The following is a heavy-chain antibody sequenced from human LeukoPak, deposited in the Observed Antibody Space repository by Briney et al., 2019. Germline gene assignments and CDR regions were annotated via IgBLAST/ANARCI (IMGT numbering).Heavy chain of an antibody. Sequence: GGSLRLSCAASGFIFNLHVMSWVRQAPGKGLEWVSLISASGDTIYYADSVRGRFIISRDNSKNTVNLQMNNLRAEDTAVYYCANWPFQLLSPESYYYFYMKDWGKGTTVTVSS. J-gene: IGHJ6*03. CDR3: ANWPFQLLSPESYYYFYMKD. V-gene: IGHV3-23*01. D-gene: IGHD2-2*01. CDR2: ISASGDTI. CDR1: GFIFNLHV.